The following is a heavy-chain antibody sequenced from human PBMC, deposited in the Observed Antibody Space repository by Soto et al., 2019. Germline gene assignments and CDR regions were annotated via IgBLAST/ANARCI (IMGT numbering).Heavy chain of an antibody. J-gene: IGHJ4*02. CDR3: AYSSTPFDY. Sequence: PGGSLRLSCAASGFTFSSYSMNWFRQAPGKGLEWVSYISSSSSTIYYADSVKGRFTISRDNSKNTLYLQMNSLRAEDTAVYYCAYSSTPFDYWGQGTLVTVSS. D-gene: IGHD6-13*01. CDR2: ISSSSSTI. CDR1: GFTFSSYS. V-gene: IGHV3-48*01.